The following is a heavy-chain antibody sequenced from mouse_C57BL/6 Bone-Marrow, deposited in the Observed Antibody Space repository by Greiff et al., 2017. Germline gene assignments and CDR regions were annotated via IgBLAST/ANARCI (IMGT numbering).Heavy chain of an antibody. CDR2: IRSKSNNYAT. D-gene: IGHD2-4*01. J-gene: IGHJ1*03. CDR3: VSPESESYDYDGVWWYFDV. V-gene: IGHV10-1*01. CDR1: GFSFNTYA. Sequence: EVQLVESGGGLVQPKGSLKLSCAASGFSFNTYAMNWVRQAPGKGLEWVARIRSKSNNYATYYADSVKDRFTISRDDSESMLYLQMNNLKTEDTAMYYCVSPESESYDYDGVWWYFDVWGTGTTVTVSS.